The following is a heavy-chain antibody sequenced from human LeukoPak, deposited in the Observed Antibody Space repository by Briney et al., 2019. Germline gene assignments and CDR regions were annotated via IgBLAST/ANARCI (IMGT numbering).Heavy chain of an antibody. CDR1: GFTFSRYG. CDR2: ISSSSTTI. V-gene: IGHV3-48*02. CDR3: TRDSISCSGDTCYSGFDY. D-gene: IGHD2-15*01. J-gene: IGHJ4*02. Sequence: GGSLGLSCAASGFTFSRYGMNWVRQAPGKGLEWVSYISSSSTTIYYADSVKGRFTISRDNAKNSLYLQMNSLRDEDTAVYYCTRDSISCSGDTCYSGFDYWGPGTLVTVSS.